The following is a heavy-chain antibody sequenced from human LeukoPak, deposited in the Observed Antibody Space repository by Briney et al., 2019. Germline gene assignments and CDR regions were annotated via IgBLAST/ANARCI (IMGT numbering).Heavy chain of an antibody. CDR3: AKVGGSGWSRGYFDY. CDR2: ISGSGGST. CDR1: GFTFSSYA. Sequence: LSGGSLRLSCAASGFTFSSYAMSWVRQAPGKGLEWVSAISGSGGSTYYADSVKGRFTISRDNSKNTLYLQMNSLRAEDTAVYYCAKVGGSGWSRGYFDYWGQGTLVTVSS. J-gene: IGHJ4*02. V-gene: IGHV3-23*01. D-gene: IGHD6-19*01.